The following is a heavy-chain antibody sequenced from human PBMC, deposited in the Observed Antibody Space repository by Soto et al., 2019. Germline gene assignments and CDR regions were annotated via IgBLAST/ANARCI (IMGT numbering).Heavy chain of an antibody. CDR1: GYTFTGYY. V-gene: IGHV1-2*02. CDR2: INPNSGGT. CDR3: ARDLSAAGAGISNYFDY. Sequence: QVQLVQSGAEVKKPGASVKVSCKASGYTFTGYYMHWVRQAPGQGLEWMGWINPNSGGTNYAQKFQGRVTMTRDTPISTAYMELSRLRSDDTAVYYCARDLSAAGAGISNYFDYWGQGTLVTVSS. D-gene: IGHD6-13*01. J-gene: IGHJ4*02.